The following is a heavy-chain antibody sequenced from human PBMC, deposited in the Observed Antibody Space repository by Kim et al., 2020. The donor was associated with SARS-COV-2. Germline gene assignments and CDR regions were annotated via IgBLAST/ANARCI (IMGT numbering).Heavy chain of an antibody. V-gene: IGHV5-10-1*01. J-gene: IGHJ6*02. CDR2: IDPSDSYT. Sequence: GESLKISCKGSGYSFTSYWISWVRQMPGKGLEWMGRIDPSDSYTNYSPSFQGHVTISADKSISTAYLQWSSLKASDTAMYYCARSIDIAAARWDYYYGMDVWGQGTTVTVSS. CDR1: GYSFTSYW. CDR3: ARSIDIAAARWDYYYGMDV. D-gene: IGHD6-13*01.